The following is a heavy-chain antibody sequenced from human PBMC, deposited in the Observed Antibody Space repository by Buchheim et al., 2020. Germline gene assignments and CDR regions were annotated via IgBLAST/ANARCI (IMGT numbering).Heavy chain of an antibody. CDR1: GFTFSSYG. J-gene: IGHJ1*01. Sequence: QVQLVESGGGVVQPGRSLRLSCAASGFTFSSYGMHWVRQAPGKGLEWVAVIWYDGSNKYYADSVKGRFTISRDNSKNTLYLQMNSLRAEDTAVYYCARDLNIAPLSAEYFQHWGQGTL. CDR2: IWYDGSNK. CDR3: ARDLNIAPLSAEYFQH. D-gene: IGHD2-15*01. V-gene: IGHV3-33*01.